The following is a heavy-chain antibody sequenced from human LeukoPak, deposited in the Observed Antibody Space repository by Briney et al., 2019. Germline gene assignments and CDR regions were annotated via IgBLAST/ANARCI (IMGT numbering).Heavy chain of an antibody. Sequence: GGSLRLSCAASGFTVSSYDMNWVRQAPGKGLEWVAYISSRNSTLRYADSVKGRFTISRDNAKKSVFLQMNSLRAEDTAVYYCARGVAAPNWFDPWGQGTLVTVSS. CDR1: GFTVSSYD. CDR3: ARGVAAPNWFDP. J-gene: IGHJ5*02. V-gene: IGHV3-48*04. D-gene: IGHD2-15*01. CDR2: ISSRNSTL.